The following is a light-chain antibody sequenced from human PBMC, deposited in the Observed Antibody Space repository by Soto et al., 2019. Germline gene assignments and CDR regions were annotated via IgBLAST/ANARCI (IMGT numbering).Light chain of an antibody. CDR1: QSVSSNS. V-gene: IGKV3-20*01. CDR2: GAS. Sequence: ESVLTQSPGTLSLSPGERATLSCRASQSVSSNSLAWYQQKPGQAPRLLIYGASSRATGTPDRFSGSGSGTVFTLTISRLEPEDVAVYYCQQFGGSPPSWTFGQGTKVEI. J-gene: IGKJ1*01. CDR3: QQFGGSPPSWT.